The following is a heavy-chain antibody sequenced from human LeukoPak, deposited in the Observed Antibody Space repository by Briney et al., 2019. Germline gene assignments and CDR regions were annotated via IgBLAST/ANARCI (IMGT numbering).Heavy chain of an antibody. Sequence: GGSLRLSCAASGFTFSSYWMHWVRQAPGKGLVWVSRINRDGSSTSYADSVKGRFTISRDNAKNTLYLQMNSLRAEDTAVYYCARDYRTYYYDSSGPDYWGQGALVTVSS. V-gene: IGHV3-74*01. J-gene: IGHJ4*02. D-gene: IGHD3-22*01. CDR2: INRDGSST. CDR1: GFTFSSYW. CDR3: ARDYRTYYYDSSGPDY.